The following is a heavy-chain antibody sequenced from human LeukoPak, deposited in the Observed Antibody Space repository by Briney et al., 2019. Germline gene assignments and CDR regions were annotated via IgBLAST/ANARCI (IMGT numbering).Heavy chain of an antibody. V-gene: IGHV3-23*01. J-gene: IGHJ4*02. CDR2: IDVTTGGS. D-gene: IGHD4-23*01. CDR1: GFTFSTYS. Sequence: GGSLRLSCAASGFTFSTYSMSWVRQAPGKGLEWVSTIDVTTGGSYYADSVKGRFTISRDNAKNTLYLQMNSLRAEDTAVYYCARGGNMLMDYWGQGTLVTVSS. CDR3: ARGGNMLMDY.